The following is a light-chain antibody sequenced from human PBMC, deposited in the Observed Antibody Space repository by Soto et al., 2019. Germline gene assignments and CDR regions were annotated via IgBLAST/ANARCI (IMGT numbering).Light chain of an antibody. V-gene: IGKV1-8*01. CDR3: QQGYDTPIT. CDR2: AAS. CDR1: QNIYSY. J-gene: IGKJ5*01. Sequence: AIQMTQSPSSVSASTGDRVTISCRATQNIYSYLGWYQQKPGKPPNLLIYAASSLQSGVPSWFSGRGSGTDFTLTITSLQPEDFATYFCQQGYDTPITFGQGTRLEIK.